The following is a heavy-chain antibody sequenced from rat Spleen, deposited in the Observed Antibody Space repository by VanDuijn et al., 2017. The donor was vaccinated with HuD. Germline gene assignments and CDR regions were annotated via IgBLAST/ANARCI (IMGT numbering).Heavy chain of an antibody. CDR1: GHSISSSYR. V-gene: IGHV3-3*01. CDR2: INSAGTT. CDR3: ARQNWPYYFDY. J-gene: IGHJ2*01. Sequence: EVQLQESGPGLVKPSQSLSLTCSVTGHSISSSYRWNWIRKFPGNKLEWMGYINSAGTTIYSPSLKSRISITRDTSKNQFFLQVNSVTTEDTATYYCARQNWPYYFDYWGQGVMVTVSS. D-gene: IGHD5-1*01.